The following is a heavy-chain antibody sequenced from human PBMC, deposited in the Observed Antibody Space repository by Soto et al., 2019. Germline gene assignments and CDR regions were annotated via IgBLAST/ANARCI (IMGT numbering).Heavy chain of an antibody. CDR2: ISAYNGNT. CDR1: GYTFTSYG. V-gene: IGHV1-18*04. Sequence: GASVRVSCKASGYTFTSYGISWVRQAPGQGLEWMGWISAYNGNTNYAQKLHGRVTMTTDTSTSTAYMELRSLRSDDTAVYYCARYYFDSSGPSFAYWGRGTLVPGSS. CDR3: ARYYFDSSGPSFAY. D-gene: IGHD3-22*01. J-gene: IGHJ4*02.